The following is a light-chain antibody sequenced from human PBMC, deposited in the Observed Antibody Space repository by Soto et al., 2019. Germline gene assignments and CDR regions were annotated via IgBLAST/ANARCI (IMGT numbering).Light chain of an antibody. CDR3: QQSNNWPLT. CDR1: QSVSRD. J-gene: IGKJ4*01. Sequence: DIVMTQSPATLSVSPGERATLSCRASQSVSRDLGWYQQKPGQAPRLLIYGASTRATGVPARFSGSGSGTEFTLTISSLQSEDFAIYYCQQSNNWPLTVGGGTKVEIK. V-gene: IGKV3-15*01. CDR2: GAS.